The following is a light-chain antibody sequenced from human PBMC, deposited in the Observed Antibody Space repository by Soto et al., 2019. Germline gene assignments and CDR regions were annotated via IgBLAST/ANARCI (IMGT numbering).Light chain of an antibody. CDR2: LKNDGSH. J-gene: IGLJ2*01. Sequence: VLTQSPSASASLGASVRLTCTLSSGHSSYAIAWHQKQPGKSPRYLMDLKNDGSHTKGDGIPDCFSGSSSGAERSLIISSLQSEDEADYYCQTWGTGFQVFGGGTKLTVL. CDR3: QTWGTGFQV. V-gene: IGLV4-69*01. CDR1: SGHSSYA.